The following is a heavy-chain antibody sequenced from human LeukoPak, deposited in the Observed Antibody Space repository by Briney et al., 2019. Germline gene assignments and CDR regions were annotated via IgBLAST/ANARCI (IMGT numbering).Heavy chain of an antibody. CDR1: GFTFSSYC. CDR2: IKQDGSEK. D-gene: IGHD3-22*01. V-gene: IGHV3-7*01. CDR3: ARERKDYYYDSSGYFDY. J-gene: IGHJ4*02. Sequence: GGSLRLSCAASGFTFSSYCMSWVRQAPGKGLEWVANIKQDGSEKYYVDSVKGRFTISRENSKNTLYLQMNSLRAEDTAVYYCARERKDYYYDSSGYFDYWGQGTLVTVSS.